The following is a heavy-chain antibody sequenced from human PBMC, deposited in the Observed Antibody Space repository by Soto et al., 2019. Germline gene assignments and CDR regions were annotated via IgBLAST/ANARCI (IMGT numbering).Heavy chain of an antibody. Sequence: ASVKVSCKASGYTFTSYAMRWVRQAPGQRLEWMGWINAGNGNTKYSQKFQGRVTITRDTSTSTVYMELSSLRSEDTAVYYCATENGQDYYDSSGYGMDVWGQGTTVTVSS. D-gene: IGHD3-22*01. CDR2: INAGNGNT. V-gene: IGHV1-3*01. CDR3: ATENGQDYYDSSGYGMDV. J-gene: IGHJ6*02. CDR1: GYTFTSYA.